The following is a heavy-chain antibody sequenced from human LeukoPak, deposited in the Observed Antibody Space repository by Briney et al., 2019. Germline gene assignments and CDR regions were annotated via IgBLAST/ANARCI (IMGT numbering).Heavy chain of an antibody. D-gene: IGHD4-23*01. CDR3: AKDRRSSGNSLLLEH. J-gene: IGHJ1*01. CDR2: ISHSGDST. V-gene: IGHV3-23*01. Sequence: GGSLRLSCAASGFTFTSSAMSWVRQAPGKGLEWVSVISHSGDSTYFADSVKGRFTISRDNSKNTLYLHMNSLRAEDTAVYYCAKDRRSSGNSLLLEHRGQGTLVTVSS. CDR1: GFTFTSSA.